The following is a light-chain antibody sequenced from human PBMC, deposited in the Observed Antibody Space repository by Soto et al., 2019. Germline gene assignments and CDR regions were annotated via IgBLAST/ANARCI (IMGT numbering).Light chain of an antibody. Sequence: EIVLTQSPATLSLSPGERATLSCRASQSVSSYLAWYQQKPGQAPRLLIYDASNRATGIPARFSGIGSGTDFTLTISSLEPEDFAVYYCQQRSNWPTFGQGTKVDIK. CDR2: DAS. CDR3: QQRSNWPT. J-gene: IGKJ1*01. V-gene: IGKV3-11*01. CDR1: QSVSSY.